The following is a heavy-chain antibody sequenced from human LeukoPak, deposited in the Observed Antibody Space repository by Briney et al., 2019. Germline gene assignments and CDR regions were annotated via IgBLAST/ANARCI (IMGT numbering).Heavy chain of an antibody. J-gene: IGHJ4*02. CDR2: IYYSGST. D-gene: IGHD1-26*01. V-gene: IGHV4-59*01. Sequence: SETLSLTCTVSGGSIRTYYWSWIRQPPGKGLEWIGYIYYSGSTNYNPSLKSRVTISVDTSKNQFSLKLSSVTAADTAVYYCARVGSYRGVFDYWGQGTLVTVSS. CDR3: ARVGSYRGVFDY. CDR1: GGSIRTYY.